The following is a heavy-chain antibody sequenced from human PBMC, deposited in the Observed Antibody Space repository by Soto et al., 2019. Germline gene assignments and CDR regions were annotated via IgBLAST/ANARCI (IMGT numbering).Heavy chain of an antibody. D-gene: IGHD4-17*01. CDR1: GFSFSNYA. Sequence: GGSLRLSCAASGFSFSNYAMTWVRQAPGKGLQWVSGISRSGDYTYYADSVEGRFTISRDDSSNTLYLEVKSLRAEDTAVYYCAKVVRPSTTTTQPVDYWGQGTLVTVSS. CDR2: ISRSGDYT. CDR3: AKVVRPSTTTTQPVDY. V-gene: IGHV3-23*01. J-gene: IGHJ4*02.